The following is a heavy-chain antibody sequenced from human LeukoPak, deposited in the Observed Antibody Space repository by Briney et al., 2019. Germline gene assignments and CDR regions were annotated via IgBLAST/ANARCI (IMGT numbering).Heavy chain of an antibody. V-gene: IGHV1-2*02. D-gene: IGHD4-17*01. J-gene: IGHJ5*02. CDR2: INPNSGGT. Sequence: ASVKVSCKASGYTFTGYYMHWVRQAPGQGLEWMGWINPNSGGTNYAQKFQGRVTMTRDMSTSTVYMELSSLRSEDTAVYYCARAGATVTPYNWFDPWGQGTLVTVSS. CDR1: GYTFTGYY. CDR3: ARAGATVTPYNWFDP.